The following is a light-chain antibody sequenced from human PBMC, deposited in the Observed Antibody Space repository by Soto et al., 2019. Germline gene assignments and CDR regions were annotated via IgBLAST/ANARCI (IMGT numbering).Light chain of an antibody. V-gene: IGKV3-15*01. CDR1: QSVTTN. CDR2: GAS. Sequence: EVVMTQSPATLSVSPGERVTFSCRASQSVTTNLAWSQHKPGQSPRLLISGASTGASGIPPRFSGSGSGPEFTLTIDRLQSADFAVYYCQQYDRWPVTFGGGTKVEIK. J-gene: IGKJ4*01. CDR3: QQYDRWPVT.